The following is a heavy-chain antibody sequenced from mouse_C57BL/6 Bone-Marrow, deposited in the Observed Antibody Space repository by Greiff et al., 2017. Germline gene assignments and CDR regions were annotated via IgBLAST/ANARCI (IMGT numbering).Heavy chain of an antibody. Sequence: QVQLQQSGAELVKPGASVKLSCKASGYIFTEYTIHWVKQRSGQGLEWIGWFYPGSGSIKYNERFKDKATLTADKSSNTVYMELSRLTSEDSAVYFCARHERYYDYEGYFHYWGQGTTLTVSS. CDR3: ARHERYYDYEGYFHY. CDR2: FYPGSGSI. V-gene: IGHV1-62-2*01. J-gene: IGHJ2*01. CDR1: GYIFTEYT. D-gene: IGHD2-4*01.